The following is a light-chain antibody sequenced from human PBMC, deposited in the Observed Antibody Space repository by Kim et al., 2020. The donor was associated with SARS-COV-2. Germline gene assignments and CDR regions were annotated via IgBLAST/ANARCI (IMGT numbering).Light chain of an antibody. V-gene: IGKV3-20*01. CDR1: QSVTSNY. CDR2: GVS. CDR3: QQSVTSHRT. J-gene: IGKJ1*01. Sequence: EIVLTHSPGTLSLSPGERATLSCRASQSVTSNYLAWYQQKHDHAPRLVIYGVSTRATGVPNRFSGTGSGTDFTLTISRLEPEDFAVYHCQQSVTSHRTFGQKAKV.